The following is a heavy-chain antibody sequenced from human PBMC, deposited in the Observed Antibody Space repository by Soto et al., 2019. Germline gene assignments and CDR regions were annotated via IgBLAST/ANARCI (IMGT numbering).Heavy chain of an antibody. CDR3: ARVGYCSSTSCYDAFDI. D-gene: IGHD2-2*01. CDR1: GYTFTSYD. J-gene: IGHJ3*02. CDR2: MNPNSGNT. V-gene: IGHV1-8*01. Sequence: ASVKVSCKASGYTFTSYDINWVRQATGQGLEWMGWMNPNSGNTGYAQKFQGRVTMTRNTSISTAYMGLSSLRSEDTAVYYCARVGYCSSTSCYDAFDIWGQGTMVTVSS.